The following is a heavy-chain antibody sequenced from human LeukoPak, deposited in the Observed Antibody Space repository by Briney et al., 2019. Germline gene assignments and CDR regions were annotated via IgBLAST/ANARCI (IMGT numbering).Heavy chain of an antibody. V-gene: IGHV4-61*02. CDR2: IWTSGST. CDR3: ARDYYGSGSFGY. Sequence: SETLSLTCTVSGGSISSGSYHWSWIRQPAGKGLEWIVRIWTSGSTNYHPSLKSRFTISVDTSKNPFSLKLTSPTAPPPPPLYCARDYYGSGSFGYWGQGTLVTVSS. CDR1: GGSISSGSYH. D-gene: IGHD3-10*01. J-gene: IGHJ4*02.